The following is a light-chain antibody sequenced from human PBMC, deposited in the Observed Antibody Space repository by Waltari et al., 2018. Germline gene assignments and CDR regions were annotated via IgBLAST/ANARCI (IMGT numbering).Light chain of an antibody. V-gene: IGLV3-9*01. Sequence: YEMIQPLSVSVALGQTASITCGGSDIGFKNVHWYQQKPGQAPVVVIFKDSNRPSGIPERFYGSNSGNTATLTITRVQAGDEADYYCQVWDSTTVIVGGGTKLTVL. J-gene: IGLJ2*01. CDR3: QVWDSTTVI. CDR1: DIGFKN. CDR2: KDS.